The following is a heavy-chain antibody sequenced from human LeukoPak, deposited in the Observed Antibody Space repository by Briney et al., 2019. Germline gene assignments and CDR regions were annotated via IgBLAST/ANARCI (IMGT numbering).Heavy chain of an antibody. J-gene: IGHJ4*02. D-gene: IGHD6-13*01. CDR2: ISGSGDGT. Sequence: GGSLRLSCEASGFTFSSYAMNWVRQAPGKGLEWVSAISGSGDGTNYADSVKGRFTISRDNSKNTLYLQMNSLRAEDTAVYYCAKGRIAAAGGGLFDYWGQGTLVTVSS. CDR1: GFTFSSYA. CDR3: AKGRIAAAGGGLFDY. V-gene: IGHV3-23*01.